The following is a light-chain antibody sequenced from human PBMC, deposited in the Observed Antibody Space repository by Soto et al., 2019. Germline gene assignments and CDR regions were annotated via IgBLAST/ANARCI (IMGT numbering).Light chain of an antibody. CDR1: QSVSSN. CDR3: QQYNNWPLT. CDR2: GAS. V-gene: IGKV3-15*01. Sequence: EIVMTQSPATLSVSPGERATLSCRASQSVSSNLAWYQQKPGQAPRLLIYGASTRATGIPARFSGSGSGTESTLTISGLQSEDFAVYYCQQYNNWPLTFGQGTKVDIK. J-gene: IGKJ1*01.